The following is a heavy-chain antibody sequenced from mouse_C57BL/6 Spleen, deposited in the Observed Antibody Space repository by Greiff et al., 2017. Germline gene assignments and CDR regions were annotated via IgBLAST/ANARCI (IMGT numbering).Heavy chain of an antibody. V-gene: IGHV1-18*01. J-gene: IGHJ2*01. CDR3: ARRGTTVVGDYFDY. CDR1: GYTFTDYN. D-gene: IGHD1-1*01. CDR2: INPNNGGT. Sequence: EVQLQQSGPELVKPGASVKIPCKASGYTFTDYNMDWVKQSHGKSLEWIGDINPNNGGTIYNQKFKGKATLTVDKSSSTAYMELRSLTSEDTAVYYCARRGTTVVGDYFDYWGQGTTLTVSS.